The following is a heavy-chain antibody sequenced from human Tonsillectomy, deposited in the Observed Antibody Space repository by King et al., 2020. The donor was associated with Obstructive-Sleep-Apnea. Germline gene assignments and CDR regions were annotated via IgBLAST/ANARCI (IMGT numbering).Heavy chain of an antibody. CDR2: ISGSDGST. CDR3: AKGWVDTAMVTEDYWFFDL. V-gene: IGHV3-23*04. D-gene: IGHD5-18*01. Sequence: VQLVESGGGLVQPGGSLRLSCAASGFSFSSYVMSWVRQAPGKGLEWVSGISGSDGSTNYAESVKGRFTIPRDNSKDTLYLQMNSLRAEDTAVYYCAKGWVDTAMVTEDYWFFDLWGRGTLVTVSS. CDR1: GFSFSSYV. J-gene: IGHJ2*01.